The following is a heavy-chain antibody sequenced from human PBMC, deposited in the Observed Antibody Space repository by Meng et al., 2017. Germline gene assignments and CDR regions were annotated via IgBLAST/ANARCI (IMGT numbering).Heavy chain of an antibody. D-gene: IGHD6-13*01. CDR3: ARIIAAAGPLFDY. CDR2: IYYSGST. V-gene: IGHV4-59*01. Sequence: SETLSLTCTVSGGSISSYYWSWIRQPPGKGLEWIGYIYYSGSTNYNPSLKSRVTISVDTSKNQFSLKLSSVTAADTAVYYCARIIAAAGPLFDYWGQGTLVTVSS. J-gene: IGHJ4*02. CDR1: GGSISSYY.